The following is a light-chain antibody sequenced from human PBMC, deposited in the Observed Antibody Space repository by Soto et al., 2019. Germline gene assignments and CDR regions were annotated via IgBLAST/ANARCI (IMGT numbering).Light chain of an antibody. CDR2: DVG. Sequence: QSALTQPASVSGSPGQSITISCTGTSSDIGTYNFVSWYQVHPGRAPILIIHDVGDRPSGVSNRFSGSKSGNTASLTISGHQPEDEADYYCSSYRSTTTVFGTGTKLTVL. J-gene: IGLJ1*01. CDR3: SSYRSTTTV. V-gene: IGLV2-14*01. CDR1: SSDIGTYNF.